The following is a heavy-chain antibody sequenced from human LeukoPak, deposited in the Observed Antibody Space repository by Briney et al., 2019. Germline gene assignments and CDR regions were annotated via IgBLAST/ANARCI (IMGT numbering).Heavy chain of an antibody. D-gene: IGHD2-2*01. V-gene: IGHV3-53*01. CDR3: TRDRYCSSTSCYVLFDY. Sequence: GGSLRLSCAASGFTVSSNYMSWVRQAPGKGLEWVSVIYSGGSTYYADSVKVRFTISRDNSKNTLYLQMNSLKTEDTAVYYCTRDRYCSSTSCYVLFDYWGQGTLVTVSS. CDR1: GFTVSSNY. CDR2: IYSGGST. J-gene: IGHJ4*02.